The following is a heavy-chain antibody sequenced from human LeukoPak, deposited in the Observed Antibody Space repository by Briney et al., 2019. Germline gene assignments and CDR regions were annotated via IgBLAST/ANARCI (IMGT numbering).Heavy chain of an antibody. D-gene: IGHD3-9*01. Sequence: ASVKVSCKASVGTFSSYAISWVRQAPGQGLEWMGRIIPILGIANYAQKFQGRVTITADKSTSTAYMELSSLRSEDTAVYYCASASYDILTGYYGPYYYYGMDVWGQGTTVTVSS. CDR1: VGTFSSYA. J-gene: IGHJ6*02. V-gene: IGHV1-69*04. CDR3: ASASYDILTGYYGPYYYYGMDV. CDR2: IIPILGIA.